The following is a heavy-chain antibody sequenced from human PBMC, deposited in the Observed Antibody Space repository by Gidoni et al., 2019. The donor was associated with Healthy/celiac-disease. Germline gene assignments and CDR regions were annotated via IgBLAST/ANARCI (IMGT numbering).Heavy chain of an antibody. J-gene: IGHJ3*02. V-gene: IGHV3-23*01. CDR2: ISGSGGST. Sequence: EVQLLESGGGLVQPGGSLRLSCAASGFTFSSYAMIWVRQAPGKGLEWVSAISGSGGSTYYADSVKGRFTISRDNSKNTLYLQMNSLRAEDTAVYYCAKSGDILRYFDWLFHDAFDIWGQGTMVTVSS. CDR1: GFTFSSYA. D-gene: IGHD3-9*01. CDR3: AKSGDILRYFDWLFHDAFDI.